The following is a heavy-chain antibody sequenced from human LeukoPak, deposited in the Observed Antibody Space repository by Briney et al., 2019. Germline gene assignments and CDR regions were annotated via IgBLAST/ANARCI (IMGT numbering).Heavy chain of an antibody. J-gene: IGHJ4*02. CDR2: IKEDETQK. D-gene: IGHD7-27*01. CDR1: GFTFNKSW. CDR3: AKTGERDY. V-gene: IGHV3-7*01. Sequence: GGSLRLSCAASGFTFNKSWMSWVRQAPGKGPEWVANIKEDETQKYYVDSVRGRFTISRDNAENSLYLQMNSLRDEDTAVYYCAKTGERDYWGRGTLVTVSS.